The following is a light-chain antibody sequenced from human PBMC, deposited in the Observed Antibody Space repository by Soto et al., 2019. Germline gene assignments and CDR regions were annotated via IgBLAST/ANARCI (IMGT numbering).Light chain of an antibody. CDR1: QSISSW. CDR3: HQYDTYWP. J-gene: IGKJ1*01. V-gene: IGKV1-5*01. Sequence: DIQMTQSPSTLSASVGDRVTITCRASQSISSWLTWYQQKPGKAPNLLIYDASSLESGVPSRFSGSGSGTEFTLTISSLQPDDFATYYCHQYDTYWPFGQGTKVDI. CDR2: DAS.